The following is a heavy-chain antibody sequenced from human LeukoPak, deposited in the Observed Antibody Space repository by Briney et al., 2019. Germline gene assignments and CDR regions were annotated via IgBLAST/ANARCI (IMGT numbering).Heavy chain of an antibody. V-gene: IGHV5-51*01. CDR3: ARPARGGGYCSSTSCHFDY. Sequence: GESLKISCRVSGYSFTNYWIAWVRQMPGKGLEWMGIIYPGDSDTRYSPSFQGQVTISADKSINTAYLQWSSLKASDTAIYFCARPARGGGYCSSTSCHFDYWGQGTLVTVSS. CDR1: GYSFTNYW. D-gene: IGHD2-2*01. J-gene: IGHJ4*02. CDR2: IYPGDSDT.